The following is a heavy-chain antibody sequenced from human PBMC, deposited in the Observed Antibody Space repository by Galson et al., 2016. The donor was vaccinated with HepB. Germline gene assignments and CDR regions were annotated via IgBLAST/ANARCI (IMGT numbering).Heavy chain of an antibody. CDR2: IYSGGST. CDR1: GFTFNSYS. D-gene: IGHD1-26*01. J-gene: IGHJ4*02. V-gene: IGHV3-66*01. CDR3: ARGYGSYHDY. Sequence: SLRLSCAASGFTFNSYSMDWVRQAPGKGLEWVSVIYSGGSTYYADSVKGRFIISRDNSKNTVYLQMNSLRAEDTAVYYCARGYGSYHDYWGQGIQVTVSS.